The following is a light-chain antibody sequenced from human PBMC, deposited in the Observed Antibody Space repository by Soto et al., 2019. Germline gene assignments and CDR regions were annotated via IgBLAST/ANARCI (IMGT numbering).Light chain of an antibody. Sequence: QSVLTQPASVSGSLGQSITISCTGSSSDVGGYDYVSWYQQNPGKVPKVMIYEVGNRPSGVSNRFSGSKSGNTASLTISGLQAEDEADYYCSSFTASSTWVFGEGTKVTVL. CDR1: SSDVGGYDY. CDR3: SSFTASSTWV. V-gene: IGLV2-14*01. CDR2: EVG. J-gene: IGLJ3*02.